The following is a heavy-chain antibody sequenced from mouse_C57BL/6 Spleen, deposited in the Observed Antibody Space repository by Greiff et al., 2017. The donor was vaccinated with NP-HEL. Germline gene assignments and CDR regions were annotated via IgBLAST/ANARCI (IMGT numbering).Heavy chain of an antibody. CDR3: ASTYYYGRYFDV. Sequence: EVKLMESGPGLVKPSQSLSLTCSVTGYSITSGYYWNWIRQFPGNKLEWMGYISYDGSNNYNPSPKNRISITRDTSKNQFFLKLNSVTTEDTATYYCASTYYYGRYFDVWGTGTTVTVSS. CDR2: ISYDGSN. CDR1: GYSITSGYY. D-gene: IGHD1-1*01. J-gene: IGHJ1*03. V-gene: IGHV3-6*01.